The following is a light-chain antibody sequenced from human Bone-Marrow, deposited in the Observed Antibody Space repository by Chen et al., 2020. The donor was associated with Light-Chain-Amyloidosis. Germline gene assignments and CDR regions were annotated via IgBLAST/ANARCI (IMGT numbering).Light chain of an antibody. CDR2: DDS. Sequence: SSVLPQPSSLSLAPGQTATLPCGGNNIGSTSVHCYQQTPGQAPLLVVYDDSDRPSGIPERLSGSNSGNTATLTISRVEAGDEADYYCQVWDRSSDRPVFGGGTKLTVL. J-gene: IGLJ3*02. V-gene: IGLV3-21*02. CDR3: QVWDRSSDRPV. CDR1: NIGSTS.